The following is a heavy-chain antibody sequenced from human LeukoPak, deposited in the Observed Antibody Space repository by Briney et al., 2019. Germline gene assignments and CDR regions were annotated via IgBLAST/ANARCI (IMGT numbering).Heavy chain of an antibody. J-gene: IGHJ6*03. CDR3: ARGAINSGRKLWFGELPYYYYYMDV. CDR2: ISWDGGST. D-gene: IGHD3-10*01. V-gene: IGHV3-43D*03. CDR1: GFTFDDYA. Sequence: GGSLRLSCAASGFTFDDYAMHWVRHVPGKGLEWVSFISWDGGSTYYADSVKGRFTISRDNAKNSLYLQMNSLRAEDTAVYYCARGAINSGRKLWFGELPYYYYYMDVWGKGTTVTISS.